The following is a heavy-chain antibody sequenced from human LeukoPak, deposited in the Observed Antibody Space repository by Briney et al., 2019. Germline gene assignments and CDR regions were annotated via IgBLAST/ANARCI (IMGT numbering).Heavy chain of an antibody. Sequence: RTGESLKISCTGSGYSFTNYWIGWVRQMPGKGLEWMGNIYPGDSHTKYSSSFQGQVTISADKSISTAYLQWSSLKASDTAMYYCARHAWSGELNYYMDVWGKGTTVTVSS. CDR1: GYSFTNYW. CDR2: IYPGDSHT. D-gene: IGHD3-3*01. CDR3: ARHAWSGELNYYMDV. V-gene: IGHV5-51*01. J-gene: IGHJ6*03.